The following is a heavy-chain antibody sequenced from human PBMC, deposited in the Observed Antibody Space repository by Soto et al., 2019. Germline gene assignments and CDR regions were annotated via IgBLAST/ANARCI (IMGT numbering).Heavy chain of an antibody. CDR1: GFTFSGSP. CDR3: TTVYGSGT. D-gene: IGHD3-10*01. CDR2: IRTEANSYAT. V-gene: IGHV3-73*02. J-gene: IGHJ4*02. Sequence: EVQLVESGGGLVQTGGSLKLSCVASGFTFSGSPMHWVRPASGKGLEWLGRIRTEANSYATAYAASVKGRFIIARDDSKNTAYLQINSLKTEDTAVYYCTTVYGSGTWGQGTLVAVSS.